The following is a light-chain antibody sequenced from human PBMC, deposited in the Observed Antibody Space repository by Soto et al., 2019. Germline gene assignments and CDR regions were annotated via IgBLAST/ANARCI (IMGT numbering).Light chain of an antibody. V-gene: IGKV3-15*01. CDR2: GAS. CDR1: QSVSSN. Sequence: THSRATVSAFPGERAPLSCGASQSVSSNVAWYQQKPGQAPRLLIYGASNRATGIPARFSGSGSGTDFSLTITSLQSEDFAVYYCQQFGTSPKTFGQGTKVDI. J-gene: IGKJ1*01. CDR3: QQFGTSPKT.